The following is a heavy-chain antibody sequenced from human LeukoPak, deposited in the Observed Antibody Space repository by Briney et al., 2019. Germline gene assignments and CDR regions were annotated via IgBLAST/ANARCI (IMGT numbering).Heavy chain of an antibody. Sequence: PGGSLRLSCAASGFIVRSNYMSWVRQAPGKGLEWGSVIYSGGSTYYADSVKGRFTISRDNSQNTLYLQMNSLRAEDTAVYYCARHHPDVLRILEWLLVFDYWGQGTLVTVSS. J-gene: IGHJ4*02. CDR1: GFIVRSNY. D-gene: IGHD3-3*01. V-gene: IGHV3-53*01. CDR2: IYSGGST. CDR3: ARHHPDVLRILEWLLVFDY.